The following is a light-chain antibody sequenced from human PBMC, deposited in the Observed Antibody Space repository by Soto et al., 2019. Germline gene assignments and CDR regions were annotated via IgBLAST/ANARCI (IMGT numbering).Light chain of an antibody. CDR2: AAS. CDR3: QQSYSTPRP. CDR1: QSIASY. J-gene: IGKJ1*01. V-gene: IGKV1-39*01. Sequence: DIPMTQSPSSLSASVGDRVAITCRASQSIASYLNWYQQKPGKAPKFLIYAASSLQSGVPSRFSGSGSGTDFTLTISSLQPEDFATYYCQQSYSTPRPFGQGTKVDI.